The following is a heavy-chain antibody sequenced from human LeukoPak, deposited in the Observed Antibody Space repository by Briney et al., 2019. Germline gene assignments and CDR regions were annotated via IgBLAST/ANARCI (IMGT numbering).Heavy chain of an antibody. V-gene: IGHV3-43*02. CDR2: ISGDGDST. D-gene: IGHD3-9*01. CDR1: GFTFDDYA. Sequence: PGGSLRLSCATSGFTFDDYAMHWFRQAPGKGLEWVSLISGDGDSTYYADSVKGRFTISRDNSKNSLYLQMNSLRTEDTALYYCAKVERYFDWLPVDYWGQGTLVTVSS. CDR3: AKVERYFDWLPVDY. J-gene: IGHJ4*02.